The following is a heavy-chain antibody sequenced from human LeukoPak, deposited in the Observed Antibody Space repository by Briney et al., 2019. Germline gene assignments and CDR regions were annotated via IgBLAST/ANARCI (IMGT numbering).Heavy chain of an antibody. V-gene: IGHV4-39*01. CDR2: IYYSGTT. D-gene: IGHD1-26*01. CDR1: GGSISSSSYY. CDR3: ARRGFGSYSY. J-gene: IGHJ4*02. Sequence: SETLSLTCTVSGGSISSSSYYWGWIRQPPGKGLEWIASIYYSGTTYYNPSLESRVTMSVDTSKNQFSLKLTSVTAADTAVYYCARRGFGSYSYWGQGTLVTVSS.